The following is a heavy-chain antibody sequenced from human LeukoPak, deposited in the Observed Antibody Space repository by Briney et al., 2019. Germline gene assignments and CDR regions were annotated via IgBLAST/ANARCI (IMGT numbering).Heavy chain of an antibody. CDR2: ISYDGSNK. CDR1: GFTFSSYG. CDR3: VTAAATGGFDY. V-gene: IGHV3-30*03. D-gene: IGHD6-13*01. J-gene: IGHJ4*02. Sequence: GRSLRLSCAASGFTFSSYGMHWVRQAPGKGLEWVAVISYDGSNKYYADSVKGRFTISRDNAKNSLYLQMNSLRAEDTAVYYCVTAAATGGFDYWGQGTLVTVSS.